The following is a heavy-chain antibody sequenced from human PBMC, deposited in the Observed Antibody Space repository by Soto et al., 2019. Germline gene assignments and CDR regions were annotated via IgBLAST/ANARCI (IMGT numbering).Heavy chain of an antibody. CDR2: IYPGDSDT. J-gene: IGHJ6*02. V-gene: IGHV5-51*01. D-gene: IGHD2-2*01. Sequence: RGESLKISCKGSGYSFTSYWIGWVRQMPGKGLEWMGIIYPGDSDTRYSPSFQGQVTISADKSISTAYLQWSSLKASDTAMYYCARHCSSTSCYSPPGDYYYYYGMDVWGQGTTVTVSS. CDR3: ARHCSSTSCYSPPGDYYYYYGMDV. CDR1: GYSFTSYW.